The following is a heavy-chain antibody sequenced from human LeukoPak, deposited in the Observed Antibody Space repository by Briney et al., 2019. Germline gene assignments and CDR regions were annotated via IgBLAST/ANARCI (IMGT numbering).Heavy chain of an antibody. CDR1: GGTFSIYA. CDR2: VIPIFGTA. Sequence: GASVTVSFKSSGGTFSIYAFSWERQAPGQGLEWMGGVIPIFGTANYAQKFQGRVTITTDGSTSTAYMELSSLRSEDTAVYYCARSRRFYDSSGYPTHYFDYWGQGTLVTVSS. J-gene: IGHJ4*02. V-gene: IGHV1-69*05. D-gene: IGHD3-22*01. CDR3: ARSRRFYDSSGYPTHYFDY.